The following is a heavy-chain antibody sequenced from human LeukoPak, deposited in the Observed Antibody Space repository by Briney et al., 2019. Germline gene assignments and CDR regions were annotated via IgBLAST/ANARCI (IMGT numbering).Heavy chain of an antibody. V-gene: IGHV4-38-2*01. CDR2: IYHSGGT. Sequence: PSETLSLTCSVSGYSISSGYYWGWIRQPPGKGLEWIGSIYHSGGTYYNPSLKSRVTISVDTSKNQFSLKLSSVTAADTAVYYCARTPYDSSGYGYYYYMDVWGKGTTVTVSS. J-gene: IGHJ6*03. D-gene: IGHD3-22*01. CDR3: ARTPYDSSGYGYYYYMDV. CDR1: GYSISSGYY.